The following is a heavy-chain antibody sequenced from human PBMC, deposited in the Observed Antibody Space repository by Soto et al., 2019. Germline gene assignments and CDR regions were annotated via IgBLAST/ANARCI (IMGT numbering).Heavy chain of an antibody. D-gene: IGHD6-6*01. CDR3: ARVPGLEYSSSFYYFDY. J-gene: IGHJ4*02. Sequence: QVQLVQSGAEVKKPGASVKVSCKASGYTFTSYGISWVRQAPGQGLEWMGWISAYNGNTNYAQKLQGRVTMTTDTSXSXXDMELRSLRSDDTAVYYCARVPGLEYSSSFYYFDYWGQGTLVTVSS. V-gene: IGHV1-18*01. CDR2: ISAYNGNT. CDR1: GYTFTSYG.